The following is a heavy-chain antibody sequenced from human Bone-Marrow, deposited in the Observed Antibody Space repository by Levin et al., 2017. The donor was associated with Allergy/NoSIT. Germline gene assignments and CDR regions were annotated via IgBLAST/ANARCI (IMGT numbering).Heavy chain of an antibody. D-gene: IGHD2/OR15-2a*01. V-gene: IGHV3-30*03. CDR1: GFTFSDYG. CDR3: EGDHPEYFFDP. J-gene: IGHJ5*02. CDR2: ITKDGSKK. Sequence: PGGSLRLSCAVSGFTFSDYGMHWVRQAPGKGLEWVASITKDGSKKYYLDSVKGRSTLSRDSSKNTVSLQMNSLTADETAVYFCEGDHPEYFFDPWGQGTLVIVSS.